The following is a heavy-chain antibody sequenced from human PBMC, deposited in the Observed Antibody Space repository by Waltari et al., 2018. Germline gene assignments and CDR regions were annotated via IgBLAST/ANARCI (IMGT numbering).Heavy chain of an antibody. CDR3: ARHVYDSSGYYYFSDY. J-gene: IGHJ4*02. Sequence: QVQLVQSGAEVKKPGASVKVSCKASGYTFTGYYMHWVRQAPGQGLEWRGRINPNSGGTNYAQKFQGRVTMTRDTSISTAYMELSRLRSDDTAVYYCARHVYDSSGYYYFSDYWGQGTLVTVSS. CDR1: GYTFTGYY. CDR2: INPNSGGT. D-gene: IGHD3-22*01. V-gene: IGHV1-2*06.